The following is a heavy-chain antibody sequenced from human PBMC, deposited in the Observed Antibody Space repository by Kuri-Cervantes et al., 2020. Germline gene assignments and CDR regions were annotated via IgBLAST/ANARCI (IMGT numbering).Heavy chain of an antibody. CDR3: AKGGMIVVVDFDY. Sequence: GESLKISCAASGFTFSDYYMSWIRQAPGKGLEWVSYISSSGSTIYYADSVKGRFTISRDNAKNSLYLQMNSLRAEDTAVYYCAKGGMIVVVDFDYWGQGTLVTVSS. D-gene: IGHD3-22*01. CDR2: ISSSGSTI. V-gene: IGHV3-11*01. J-gene: IGHJ4*02. CDR1: GFTFSDYY.